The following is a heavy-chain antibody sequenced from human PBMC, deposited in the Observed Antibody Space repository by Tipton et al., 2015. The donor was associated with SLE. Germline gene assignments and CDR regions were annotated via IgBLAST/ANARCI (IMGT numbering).Heavy chain of an antibody. Sequence: SLRLSCTASEFTVSTNYMSWVRQVPGKGLEWVSLIYRGGDASYADSVRGRFTISRDNAQNSLYLQMNSLTADDTAVYYCAGHSSSWYGVDYWGQGTLVTVSS. D-gene: IGHD6-13*01. V-gene: IGHV3-66*04. CDR3: AGHSSSWYGVDY. J-gene: IGHJ4*02. CDR1: EFTVSTNY. CDR2: IYRGGDA.